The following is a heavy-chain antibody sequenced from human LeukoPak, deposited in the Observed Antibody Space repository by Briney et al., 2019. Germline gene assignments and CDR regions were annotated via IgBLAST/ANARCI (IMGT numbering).Heavy chain of an antibody. CDR1: GFTFSSDW. CDR3: SRTLFEVVNY. CDR2: VHSRGSRT. D-gene: IGHD3-3*01. J-gene: IGHJ4*02. V-gene: IGHV3-74*01. Sequence: AGSLTLTCTASGFTFSSDWMHWVWKAQGNGLVWVSRVHSRGSRTTDANSFIDRFPISRDNDNNTLYLQMNSLRAEDTAVYYGSRTLFEVVNYWGQGTLVTVSS.